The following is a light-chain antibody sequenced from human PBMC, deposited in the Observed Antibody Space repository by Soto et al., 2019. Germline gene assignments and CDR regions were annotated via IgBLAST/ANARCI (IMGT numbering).Light chain of an antibody. V-gene: IGKV1-27*01. Sequence: DIQMTQSPSSLSASVGDRVTIPCRASQGIRNFLAWYQQKPGKVPKLLIYAASTLQSGVPSRFSGSGSGTDFTLTISRLQPEDVATYYFQKYNSAPFTFGPGTKVDIK. CDR3: QKYNSAPFT. J-gene: IGKJ3*01. CDR1: QGIRNF. CDR2: AAS.